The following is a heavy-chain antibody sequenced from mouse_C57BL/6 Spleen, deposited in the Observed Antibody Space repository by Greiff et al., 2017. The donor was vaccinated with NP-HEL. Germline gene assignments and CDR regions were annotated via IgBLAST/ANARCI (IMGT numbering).Heavy chain of an antibody. J-gene: IGHJ3*01. CDR2: ISSGGSYT. CDR1: GFTFSSYG. V-gene: IGHV5-6*01. Sequence: EVKLVESGGDLVKPGGSLKLSCAVSGFTFSSYGMSWVRQTPDKRLEWVATISSGGSYTYYPDSVKGRFTISRDNAKNTRYLQMSSLKSEDTAMYYCARNSNYFAYWGQGTLVTVAA. CDR3: ARNSNYFAY. D-gene: IGHD2-5*01.